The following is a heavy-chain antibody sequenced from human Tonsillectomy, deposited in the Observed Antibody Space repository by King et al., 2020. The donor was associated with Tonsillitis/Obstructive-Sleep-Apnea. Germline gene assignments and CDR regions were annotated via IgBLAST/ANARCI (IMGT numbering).Heavy chain of an antibody. J-gene: IGHJ3*02. Sequence: TLKESGPVLVKPTETLTLTCTVSGFSLSNAGMGVSWIRQPPGKALEWLAHIFSTDSKFYTTSLKTRPTITTDTSKSHVVLTMTNMDPVDTATYYCTRITASTIDAFDIWGQGTMVTVSS. V-gene: IGHV2-26*01. D-gene: IGHD5/OR15-5a*01. CDR3: TRITASTIDAFDI. CDR2: IFSTDSK. CDR1: GFSLSNAGMG.